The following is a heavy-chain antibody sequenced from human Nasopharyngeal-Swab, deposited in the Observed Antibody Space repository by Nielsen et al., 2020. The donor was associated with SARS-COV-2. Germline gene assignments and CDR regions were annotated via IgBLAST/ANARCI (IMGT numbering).Heavy chain of an antibody. CDR3: ARDLETYDFWSGYLD. Sequence: GGSLRLSCAASGFTFSSYSMNWVRQAPGKGLEWVSYISSSSSTIYYADSVKGRFTISRDNAKNSLYLQMNSLRAEDTAVYYCARDLETYDFWSGYLDWGQGTLVTVS. J-gene: IGHJ4*02. CDR1: GFTFSSYS. D-gene: IGHD3-3*01. V-gene: IGHV3-48*01. CDR2: ISSSSSTI.